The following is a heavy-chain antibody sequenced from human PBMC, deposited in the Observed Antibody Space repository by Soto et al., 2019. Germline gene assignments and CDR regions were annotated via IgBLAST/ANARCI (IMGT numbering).Heavy chain of an antibody. CDR2: ISGSGRTI. Sequence: QVQLVESGGGLVKPGGSLRLSCAASGIVFSDYMSWVRQAPGKGLELLAYISGSGRTIYSADSVKGRFTISRDNATNSLYLQMNNVRNEDTAVYYCARLPFPWGWFDPWGQGTLVTVSA. D-gene: IGHD3-16*01. V-gene: IGHV3-11*01. CDR1: GIVFSDY. CDR3: ARLPFPWGWFDP. J-gene: IGHJ5*02.